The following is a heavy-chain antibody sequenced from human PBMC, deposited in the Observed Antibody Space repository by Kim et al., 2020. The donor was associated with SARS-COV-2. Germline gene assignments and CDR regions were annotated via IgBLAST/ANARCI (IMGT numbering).Heavy chain of an antibody. CDR1: GYTFTGYY. V-gene: IGHV1-2*02. J-gene: IGHJ4*02. Sequence: ASVKVSCKASGYTFTGYYMHWVRQATGEGLEWMGWINPNSGGTKYSEKFQGRVTMTRDTSISTAYMELNSLTSDDTAVYYCARGGDMATKRPHDYWGQGALVTVSS. CDR2: INPNSGGT. D-gene: IGHD3-16*01. CDR3: ARGGDMATKRPHDY.